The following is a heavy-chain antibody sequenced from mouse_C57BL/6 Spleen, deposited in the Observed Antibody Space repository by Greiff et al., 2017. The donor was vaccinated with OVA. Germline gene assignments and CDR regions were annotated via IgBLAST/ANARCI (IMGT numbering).Heavy chain of an antibody. V-gene: IGHV1-42*01. CDR2: INPSTGGT. J-gene: IGHJ3*01. D-gene: IGHD2-4*01. CDR3: ARNDYDVSFAY. Sequence: VQLQQSGPELVKPGASVKISCKASGYSFTGYYMNWVKQSPEKSLEWIGEINPSTGGTTYNQKFKAKATLTVDKSSSTAYMQLKSLTSEDSAVYYCARNDYDVSFAYWGQGTLVTVSA. CDR1: GYSFTGYY.